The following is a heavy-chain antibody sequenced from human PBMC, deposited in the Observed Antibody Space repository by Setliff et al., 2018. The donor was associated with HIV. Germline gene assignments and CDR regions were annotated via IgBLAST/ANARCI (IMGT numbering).Heavy chain of an antibody. V-gene: IGHV4-34*01. Sequence: SETLSLTCAVYGGSFTDFYWTFIRQSPGKGLEWIGEVTHSGSTTYDPSLKSRITVSVDTSKNQFSLKLTSVTAADMGVYYCARGRKKTLAVSGTRYFDFWGQGTLVTVSS. D-gene: IGHD6-19*01. CDR1: GGSFTDFY. J-gene: IGHJ4*02. CDR3: ARGRKKTLAVSGTRYFDF. CDR2: VTHSGST.